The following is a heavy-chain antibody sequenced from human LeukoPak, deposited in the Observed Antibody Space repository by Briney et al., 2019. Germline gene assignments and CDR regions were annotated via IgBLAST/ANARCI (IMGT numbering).Heavy chain of an antibody. V-gene: IGHV4-30-2*01. CDR2: IYDSEGT. J-gene: IGHJ3*01. D-gene: IGHD2-2*01. Sequence: PSETLSLTCTVSGVSISNAGYLWRWIRQPPGKGLEYIGYIYDSEGTYYNPSLKSRVTVSVGRSKNQFSLKVYSVSAADTAVYYCASGIAYYQPSKNAFDFWGQGTMVIVSS. CDR3: ASGIAYYQPSKNAFDF. CDR1: GVSISNAGYL.